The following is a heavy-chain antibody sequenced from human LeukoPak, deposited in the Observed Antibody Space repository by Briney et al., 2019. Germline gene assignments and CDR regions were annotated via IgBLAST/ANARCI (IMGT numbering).Heavy chain of an antibody. CDR1: GFTFSSYW. V-gene: IGHV3-7*01. Sequence: GGSLRLSCAASGFTFSSYWMSWVRQAPGKGLEWVANIKQDGSEKYYVDSVKGRFTITRDNAKNSLYLQMNSLRAEDTAVYYWARAGTILWWELLPPDYFDYWGQGTLVTVSS. D-gene: IGHD1-26*01. CDR2: IKQDGSEK. J-gene: IGHJ4*02. CDR3: ARAGTILWWELLPPDYFDY.